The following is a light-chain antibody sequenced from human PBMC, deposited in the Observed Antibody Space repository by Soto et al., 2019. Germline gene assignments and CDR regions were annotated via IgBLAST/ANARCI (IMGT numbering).Light chain of an antibody. CDR1: QSISSSY. Sequence: EIVLTQSPGTLSLSPGERATLSCRASQSISSSYLAWYQQKPGQAPRLLIYGASTRATGIPARFSGSGSGTEFTLTISSLQSEDFAVYYCQQYHNWLTFGGGTRWIS. CDR3: QQYHNWLT. V-gene: IGKV3-15*01. J-gene: IGKJ4*01. CDR2: GAS.